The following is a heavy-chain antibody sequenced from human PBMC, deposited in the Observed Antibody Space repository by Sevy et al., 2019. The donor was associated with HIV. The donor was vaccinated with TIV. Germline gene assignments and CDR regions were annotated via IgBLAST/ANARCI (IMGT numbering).Heavy chain of an antibody. D-gene: IGHD2-15*01. CDR3: ARDTGGNRYGMDV. CDR1: GFTVSSNY. CDR2: IYSGGST. Sequence: GGSLRLSCAASGFTVSSNYMSWVRQAPGKGPEWVSVIYSGGSTYYADSVKGRFTISRDNSKNTLYLQMNSLRAEDTAVYYCARDTGGNRYGMDVWGQGTTVTVPS. V-gene: IGHV3-53*01. J-gene: IGHJ6*02.